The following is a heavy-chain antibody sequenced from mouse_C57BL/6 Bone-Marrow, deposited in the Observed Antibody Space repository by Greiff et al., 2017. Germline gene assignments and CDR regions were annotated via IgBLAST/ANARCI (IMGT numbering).Heavy chain of an antibody. J-gene: IGHJ2*01. V-gene: IGHV1-42*01. CDR3: ARSHYYGFDY. CDR2: INPSTGGT. Sequence: VHVKQSGPELVKPGASVKISCKASGYSFTGYYMNWVKQSPEKSLEWIGEINPSTGGTTYNQKFKAKATLTVDKSSSTAYMQLKSLTSEDSAVYYCARSHYYGFDYWGQGTTLTVSS. D-gene: IGHD1-2*01. CDR1: GYSFTGYY.